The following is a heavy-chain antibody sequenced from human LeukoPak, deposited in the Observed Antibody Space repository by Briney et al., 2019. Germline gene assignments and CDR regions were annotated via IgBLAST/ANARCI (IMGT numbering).Heavy chain of an antibody. J-gene: IGHJ4*02. CDR1: GGSISSYY. D-gene: IGHD3-10*01. CDR2: IYSSGSS. V-gene: IGHV4-59*08. CDR3: ARHSGSGSYIFDY. Sequence: PWETLSLTCTVSGGSISSYYWSWIRQPPGKGLEWIGYIYSSGSSNYNPSLKSRDTISVDTSKNQFSLKLSSVTAADTAVYYCARHSGSGSYIFDYWGQGTLVTASS.